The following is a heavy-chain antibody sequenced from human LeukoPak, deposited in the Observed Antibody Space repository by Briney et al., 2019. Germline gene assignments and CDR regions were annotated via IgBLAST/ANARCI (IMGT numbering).Heavy chain of an antibody. CDR3: WHSGYESGLDY. CDR2: IYHSGSI. Sequence: PSGTLSLTCGVSGVSITSGNWWSWVHQPPGKGLEWIGKIYHSGSINYNPSLKSRVTISVDKSKNQFSLKLNSVTAADTAVYYCWHSGYESGLDYWGQGTLVTVSS. V-gene: IGHV4-4*02. CDR1: GVSITSGNW. J-gene: IGHJ4*02. D-gene: IGHD5-12*01.